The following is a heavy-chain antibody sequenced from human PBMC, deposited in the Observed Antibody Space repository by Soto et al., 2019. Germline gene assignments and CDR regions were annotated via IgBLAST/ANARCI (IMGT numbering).Heavy chain of an antibody. V-gene: IGHV3-7*01. CDR1: GFTFSNSW. J-gene: IGHJ4*02. CDR2: IKEDGSQK. CDR3: ARTGHVAVAGESDS. Sequence: EVQLVESGGGLVQPGGSLRLSCVVSGFTFSNSWMTWVRQAPGKGLEWVANIKEDGSQKYYVDSVKGRFTISRDNAKNSLHLQMDSLRAEDTAIYYCARTGHVAVAGESDSWGQGTLVTVSS. D-gene: IGHD6-19*01.